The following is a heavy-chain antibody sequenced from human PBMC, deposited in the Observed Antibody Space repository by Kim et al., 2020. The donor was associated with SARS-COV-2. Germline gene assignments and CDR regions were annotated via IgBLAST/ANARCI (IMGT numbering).Heavy chain of an antibody. Sequence: SQTLSLTCAVYGGSFSGYYWSWIRQPPGKGLEWIGEINHSGSTNYNPSLKSRVTISVDTSKNQFSLKLSSVTAADTAVYYCARGGHSSSWYTSGFYYWGQGTLVTVSS. J-gene: IGHJ4*02. CDR2: INHSGST. CDR3: ARGGHSSSWYTSGFYY. CDR1: GGSFSGYY. D-gene: IGHD6-13*01. V-gene: IGHV4-34*01.